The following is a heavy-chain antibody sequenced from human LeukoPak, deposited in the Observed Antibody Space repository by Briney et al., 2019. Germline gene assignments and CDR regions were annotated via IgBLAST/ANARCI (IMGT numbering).Heavy chain of an antibody. Sequence: SETLSLTCTASGGSISSYYWSWIRQSAGKGLEWIGRIYTSGSTNYNPSLKSRVTMSVDTSKNQFSLKLSSVTAADTAVYYCARKGYGDYVRFAFDIWGQGTMVTVSS. J-gene: IGHJ3*02. V-gene: IGHV4-4*07. D-gene: IGHD4-17*01. CDR1: GGSISSYY. CDR2: IYTSGST. CDR3: ARKGYGDYVRFAFDI.